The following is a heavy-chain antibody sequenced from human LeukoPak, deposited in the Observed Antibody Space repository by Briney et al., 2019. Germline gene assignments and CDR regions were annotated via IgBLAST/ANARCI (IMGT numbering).Heavy chain of an antibody. CDR1: GYTFTGYY. CDR2: INPNSGVT. D-gene: IGHD3-22*01. Sequence: ASVKVSCKASGYTFTGYYMHWVRQAPGQGLEWMGWINPNSGVTNYAQKFQGRVTMTRDTSISTAYMELSRLTSDDTAVYYCARGYYDSSGFEYFQDWGQGTLVTVSS. J-gene: IGHJ1*01. V-gene: IGHV1-2*02. CDR3: ARGYYDSSGFEYFQD.